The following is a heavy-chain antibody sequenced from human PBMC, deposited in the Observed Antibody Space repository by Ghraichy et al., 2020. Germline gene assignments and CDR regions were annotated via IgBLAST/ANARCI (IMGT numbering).Heavy chain of an antibody. CDR1: GFTFSSYE. CDR2: ITSSGGTM. CDR3: ARDLVLPDIVVVPTATDGFDY. V-gene: IGHV3-48*03. Sequence: GESLNISCEASGFTFSSYEMNWVRQAPGKGLEWVSYITSSGGTMYYADSVKGRFTISRDNAKNSLYLQMNSLRAEDTAVYYCARDLVLPDIVVVPTATDGFDYWGQGTLVTVSS. J-gene: IGHJ4*02. D-gene: IGHD2-2*01.